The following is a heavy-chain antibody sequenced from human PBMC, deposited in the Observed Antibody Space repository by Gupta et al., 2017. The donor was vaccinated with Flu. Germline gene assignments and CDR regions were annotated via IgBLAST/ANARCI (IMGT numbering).Heavy chain of an antibody. J-gene: IGHJ4*02. V-gene: IGHV1-24*01. CDR2: FDPEDGET. Sequence: WVRQTPGKGLELMGGFDPEDGETIYAQKFQGRVTMTEDTSTDTAYMELSSLRSEDTAVYYCATGRGGSYLSVWGQGTLVTGSS. D-gene: IGHD1-26*01. CDR3: ATGRGGSYLSV.